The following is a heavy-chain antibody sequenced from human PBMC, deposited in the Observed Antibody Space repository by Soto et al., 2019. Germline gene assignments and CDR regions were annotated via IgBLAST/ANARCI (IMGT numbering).Heavy chain of an antibody. Sequence: KTSETLSLTCTVSGGSISSYYWIWIRQPAGKGLEWIGRIYTSGSTNYNPSLKSRVTMSVDTSKNQFSLKLSSVTAADTAVYYCARVRIAARTGAYGMDVWGQGTTVTVSS. D-gene: IGHD6-6*01. V-gene: IGHV4-4*07. J-gene: IGHJ6*02. CDR2: IYTSGST. CDR3: ARVRIAARTGAYGMDV. CDR1: GGSISSYY.